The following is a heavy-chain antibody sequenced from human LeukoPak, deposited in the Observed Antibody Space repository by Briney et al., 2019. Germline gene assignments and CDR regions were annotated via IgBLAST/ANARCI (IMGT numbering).Heavy chain of an antibody. CDR3: AGLGYCSGGSCYTNDY. D-gene: IGHD2-15*01. Sequence: ASVKVSCKTSGYTFTGYYMHWVRQAPGQGLEWMGRINPNSGGTNYAQKFQGRVTMTRDTSISTAYMELSRLRSDDTAVYYCAGLGYCSGGSCYTNDYWGQGTLDTVSS. J-gene: IGHJ4*02. CDR2: INPNSGGT. CDR1: GYTFTGYY. V-gene: IGHV1-2*06.